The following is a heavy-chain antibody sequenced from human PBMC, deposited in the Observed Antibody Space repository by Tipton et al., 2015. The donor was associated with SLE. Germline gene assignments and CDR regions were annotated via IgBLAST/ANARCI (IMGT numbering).Heavy chain of an antibody. CDR2: IYYSAST. CDR1: GGSISSSSHY. D-gene: IGHD5-12*01. CDR3: AGGFRTFYYFDY. Sequence: TLSLTCTVSGGSISSSSHYWSWIRQSPGKGLEWIGYIYYSASTNHNPSLKSRVTLSVDTAKNQFSLKLTSVTAADTAIYYCAGGFRTFYYFDYWGQGALVTVSS. V-gene: IGHV4-61*01. J-gene: IGHJ4*02.